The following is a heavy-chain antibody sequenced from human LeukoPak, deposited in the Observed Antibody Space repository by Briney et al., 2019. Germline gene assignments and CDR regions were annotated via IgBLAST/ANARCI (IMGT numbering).Heavy chain of an antibody. V-gene: IGHV4-39*01. D-gene: IGHD6-13*01. CDR1: GGSISSSSYY. Sequence: SETLSLTCTVSGGSISSSSYYWGWLRQPPGKGLEWIGSIYYSGSTYYNPSIKSRVTISVDTSKNQFSLKLSSVAAADTAVYYCARVEGSSWYTVYWGQGTLVTVSS. CDR2: IYYSGST. J-gene: IGHJ4*02. CDR3: ARVEGSSWYTVY.